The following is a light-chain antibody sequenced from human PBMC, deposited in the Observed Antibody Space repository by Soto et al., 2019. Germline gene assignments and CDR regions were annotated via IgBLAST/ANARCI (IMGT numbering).Light chain of an antibody. CDR3: QQLNSYPLT. J-gene: IGKJ3*01. CDR2: AAS. Sequence: DIQLTQSPSTLSGSVGDRVTLTCRASQDISNYLVWYQQKPGKAPKPLIYAASTLQSGVPSRFSGSGSGTEFTLTISSLQPEDFATYYCQQLNSYPLTFGPGTKVDIK. CDR1: QDISNY. V-gene: IGKV1-9*01.